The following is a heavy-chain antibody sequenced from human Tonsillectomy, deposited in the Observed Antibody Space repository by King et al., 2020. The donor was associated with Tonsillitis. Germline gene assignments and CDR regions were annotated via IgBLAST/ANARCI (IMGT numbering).Heavy chain of an antibody. CDR3: AGETAGYSSGWYVGGLDY. CDR2: IKQDGSEK. J-gene: IGHJ4*02. D-gene: IGHD6-19*01. V-gene: IGHV3-7*01. Sequence: VQLVESGGGLVQPGGSLRLSCAASGFTFSSYWMSWVRQAPGKGLEWVANIKQDGSEKYYVDSVKGRFTISRDNAKNSLYLQMNSLRAEDTAVYYCAGETAGYSSGWYVGGLDYWGQGTLVTVSS. CDR1: GFTFSSYW.